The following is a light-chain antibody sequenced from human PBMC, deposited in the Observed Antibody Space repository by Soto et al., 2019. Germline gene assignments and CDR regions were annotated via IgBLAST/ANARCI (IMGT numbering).Light chain of an antibody. J-gene: IGLJ1*01. Sequence: QCVLTQPPSVSGAPGQRVTISCTGSSSNIGAGYDVHWYQQLPGTAPKLLIYGNSNRPSGVPDRFSGSKSGTSASLAITGLQAEDEADYYCQSYDSSLSGVFGTGTKVTVL. CDR1: SSNIGAGYD. V-gene: IGLV1-40*01. CDR2: GNS. CDR3: QSYDSSLSGV.